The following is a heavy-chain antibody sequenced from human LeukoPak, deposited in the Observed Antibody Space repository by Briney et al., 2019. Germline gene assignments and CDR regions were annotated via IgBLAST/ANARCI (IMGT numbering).Heavy chain of an antibody. CDR2: IIPIFGTA. CDR1: GGTFSSYA. D-gene: IGHD5-12*01. CDR3: ARGYSGYDYSNYYYYMDV. Sequence: GASVKVSCKASGGTFSSYAISWVRQAPGQGLEWMGGIIPIFGTANYAQKFQGRVTITADKSTSTAYMELSSLRSEDTAVYYCARGYSGYDYSNYYYYMDVWGKGTTVTVSS. J-gene: IGHJ6*03. V-gene: IGHV1-69*06.